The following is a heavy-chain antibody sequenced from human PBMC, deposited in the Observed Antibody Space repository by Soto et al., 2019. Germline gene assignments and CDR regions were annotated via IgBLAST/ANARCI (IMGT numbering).Heavy chain of an antibody. J-gene: IGHJ1*01. CDR3: ARAECSGGSCLGYFQH. V-gene: IGHV3-21*01. Sequence: SLRLSCAASGFTFSSYSMNWVRQAPGKGLEWVSSISSSSSYIYYADSVKGRFTISRDNAKNSLYLQMNSLRAEDTAVYYCARAECSGGSCLGYFQHWGQGTLVTVSS. D-gene: IGHD2-15*01. CDR2: ISSSSSYI. CDR1: GFTFSSYS.